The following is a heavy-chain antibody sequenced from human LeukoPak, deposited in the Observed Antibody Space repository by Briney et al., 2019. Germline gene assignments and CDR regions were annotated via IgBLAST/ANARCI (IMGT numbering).Heavy chain of an antibody. CDR1: GDTFSSYA. V-gene: IGHV1-18*01. CDR2: ISPLSCNT. D-gene: IGHD3-9*01. Sequence: ASVKVSWKASGDTFSSYAINWVLQAPGQGLEWMGSISPLSCNTNYAQKLQGRVTMTTDTSTSTAYMELRSLRSDDTAVYYCARDPSMYYDILTGYYRGPFDYWGQGTLVTVSS. J-gene: IGHJ4*02. CDR3: ARDPSMYYDILTGYYRGPFDY.